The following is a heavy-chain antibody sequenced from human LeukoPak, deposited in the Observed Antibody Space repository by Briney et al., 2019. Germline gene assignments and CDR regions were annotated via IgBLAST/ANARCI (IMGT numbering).Heavy chain of an antibody. V-gene: IGHV3-23*01. Sequence: PGGSLRLSCAASGSTFSTYWMSWVRQAPGKGLEWVSSINTNGGSKYYADSVKGRYVVSRDNFKDTLSLEMSNLRDEDTAVYYCVREDYAYVGGTYRYWFDPWGQGTLVIVSS. CDR2: INTNGGSK. CDR3: VREDYAYVGGTYRYWFDP. D-gene: IGHD3-16*02. CDR1: GSTFSTYW. J-gene: IGHJ5*02.